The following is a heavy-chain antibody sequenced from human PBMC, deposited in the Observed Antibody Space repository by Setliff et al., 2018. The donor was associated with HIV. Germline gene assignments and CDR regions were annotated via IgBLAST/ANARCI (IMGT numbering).Heavy chain of an antibody. CDR3: ARDLRRYSYGQDGFDI. D-gene: IGHD5-18*01. J-gene: IGHJ3*02. Sequence: ASVKVSCKASGYTVTDYYMHWVRQAPGQGLEWMGWTNPNSGGTKYAQKFQGRVTMTRDTSISTAYMELRTLRSDDTAVYYCARDLRRYSYGQDGFDIWGQGTMVT. CDR2: TNPNSGGT. V-gene: IGHV1-2*02. CDR1: GYTVTDYY.